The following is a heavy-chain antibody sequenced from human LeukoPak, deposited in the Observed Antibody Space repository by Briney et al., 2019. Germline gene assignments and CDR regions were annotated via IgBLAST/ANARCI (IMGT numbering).Heavy chain of an antibody. V-gene: IGHV3-23*01. CDR2: ISGSGGST. CDR3: AKYASSSGSYWGLHYYYGMDV. J-gene: IGHJ6*02. CDR1: GFTFSSYA. D-gene: IGHD1-26*01. Sequence: PGGSLRLSCAASGFTFSSYAMSWVRQAPGKGLEWVSAISGSGGSTYYADSVKGRSTISRDNSKNTLYLQMNSLRAEDTAVYYCAKYASSSGSYWGLHYYYGMDVWGQGTTVTVSS.